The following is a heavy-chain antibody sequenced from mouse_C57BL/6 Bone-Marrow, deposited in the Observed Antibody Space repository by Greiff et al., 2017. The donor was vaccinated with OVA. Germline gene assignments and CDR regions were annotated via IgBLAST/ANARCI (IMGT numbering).Heavy chain of an antibody. D-gene: IGHD2-3*01. V-gene: IGHV3-6*01. CDR3: ARGDGYYDAMDY. J-gene: IGHJ4*01. CDR2: ISYDGSN. Sequence: DVQLQESGPGLVKPSQSLSLTCSVTGYSITSGYYWNWIRQFPGNKLEWMGYISYDGSNNYNPSLKNRISITRDTSKNQFFLKLNSVTTEDTATYYCARGDGYYDAMDYWGQGTSVTVSS. CDR1: GYSITSGYY.